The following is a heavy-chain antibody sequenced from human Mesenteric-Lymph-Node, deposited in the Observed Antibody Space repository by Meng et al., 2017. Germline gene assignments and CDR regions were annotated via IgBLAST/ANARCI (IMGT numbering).Heavy chain of an antibody. J-gene: IGHJ3*02. D-gene: IGHD3-10*01. Sequence: ASVQVSCNASGYTFTDNYLHWVRQAPGQGLEWMGWINTNTGNPTYAQGFTGRFVFSLDTSVSTAYLQISSLKAEDTAVYYCARDRRITMVRGVIGDDAFDIWGQGTMVTVSS. CDR3: ARDRRITMVRGVIGDDAFDI. CDR2: INTNTGNP. CDR1: GYTFTDNY. V-gene: IGHV7-4-1*02.